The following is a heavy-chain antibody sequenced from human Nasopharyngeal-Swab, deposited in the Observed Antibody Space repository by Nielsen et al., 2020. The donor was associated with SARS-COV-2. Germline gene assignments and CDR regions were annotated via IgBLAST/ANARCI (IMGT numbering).Heavy chain of an antibody. CDR2: ISYDGSNK. Sequence: GESLKISCAASGFTFSSYAMHWVRQAPGKGLEWAAVISYDGSNKYYADSVKGRFTISRDNSKNTLYLQMNSLRAEDTAVYYCARDLVGATYWGQGTLVTVSS. CDR3: ARDLVGATY. D-gene: IGHD1-26*01. J-gene: IGHJ4*02. CDR1: GFTFSSYA. V-gene: IGHV3-30*04.